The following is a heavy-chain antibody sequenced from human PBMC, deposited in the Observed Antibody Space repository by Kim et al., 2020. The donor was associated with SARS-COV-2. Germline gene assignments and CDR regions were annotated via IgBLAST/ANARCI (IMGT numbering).Heavy chain of an antibody. V-gene: IGHV1-18*01. CDR3: ARDRRITIFGVVTHGYYYYMDV. CDR1: GYTFTSYG. J-gene: IGHJ6*03. CDR2: ISAYNGNT. Sequence: ASVKVSCKASGYTFTSYGISWVRQAPGQGLEWMGWISAYNGNTNYAQKLQGRVTMTTDTSTSTAYMELRSLRSDDTAVYYCARDRRITIFGVVTHGYYYYMDVWGKGTTVTVSS. D-gene: IGHD3-3*01.